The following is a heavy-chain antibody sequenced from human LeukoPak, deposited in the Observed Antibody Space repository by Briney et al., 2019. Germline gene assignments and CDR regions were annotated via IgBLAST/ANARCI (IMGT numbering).Heavy chain of an antibody. CDR2: IIPILGIA. J-gene: IGHJ4*02. Sequence: ASVKVSCKASGYTFTSYGISWVRQAPGQGLEWMGRIIPILGIANYAQKFQGRVTIAADKSTSTAYMELSSLRSEDTAVYYCARARRRYYYDSSGYYYPGYWGQGTLVTVSS. V-gene: IGHV1-69*04. CDR3: ARARRRYYYDSSGYYYPGY. CDR1: GYTFTSYG. D-gene: IGHD3-22*01.